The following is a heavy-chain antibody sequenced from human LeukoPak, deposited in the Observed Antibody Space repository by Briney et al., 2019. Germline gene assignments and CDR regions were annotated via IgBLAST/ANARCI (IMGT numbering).Heavy chain of an antibody. Sequence: PGGSLRLSCAASGFTFGSYGMHWVRQAPGKGLEWVAVIWYDGSNKYYADSVKGRFTISRDNSKNTLYLQMNSLRAEDTAVYYCAKGYSYGHMPEDYWGQGTLVTVSS. CDR3: AKGYSYGHMPEDY. D-gene: IGHD5-18*01. CDR2: IWYDGSNK. V-gene: IGHV3-33*06. J-gene: IGHJ4*02. CDR1: GFTFGSYG.